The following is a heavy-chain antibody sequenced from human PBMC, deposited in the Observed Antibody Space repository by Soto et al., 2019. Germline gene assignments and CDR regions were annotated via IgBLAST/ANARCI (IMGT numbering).Heavy chain of an antibody. J-gene: IGHJ4*02. V-gene: IGHV4-30-4*01. D-gene: IGHD5-18*01. CDR2: IYYSGST. CDR1: GGSISSGDYY. Sequence: SETLSLTCTVSGGSISSGDYYWSWIRQPPGKGLEWIGYIYYSGSTYYNPSLKSRVTISVDTSKNQFSLKLSSVTAADTAVYYCARRRGYSYGDFDYWGQGTLVTVSS. CDR3: ARRRGYSYGDFDY.